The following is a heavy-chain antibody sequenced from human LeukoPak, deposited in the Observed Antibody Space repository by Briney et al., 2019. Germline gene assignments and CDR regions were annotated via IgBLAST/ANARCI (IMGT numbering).Heavy chain of an antibody. CDR1: GFTFGDYA. V-gene: IGHV3-49*03. Sequence: PGGSLRLSCTASGFTFGDYAMSWFRQAPGKGLEWVGFIRSKAYGGTTEYAASVKGRFTISRDDSKSIAYLQMNSLRAEDTAVYYCARFDPDEGSFDYWGQGTLVSVSS. CDR2: IRSKAYGGTT. D-gene: IGHD3-10*01. J-gene: IGHJ4*02. CDR3: ARFDPDEGSFDY.